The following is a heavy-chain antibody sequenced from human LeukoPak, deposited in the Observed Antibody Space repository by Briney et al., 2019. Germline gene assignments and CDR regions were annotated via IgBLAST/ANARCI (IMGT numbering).Heavy chain of an antibody. CDR2: INWNGGST. CDR3: ARHPFPHEEIVGAY. CDR1: GFTSDDYR. V-gene: IGHV3-20*04. Sequence: GGSLRLSCSASGFTSDDYRMSGLRQAPGMGLEWVSDINWNGGSTGYADSVKGRFTISRDNAKNSLYLQMNILRAEDTALYYCARHPFPHEEIVGAYWGQGTLVTVSS. D-gene: IGHD1-26*01. J-gene: IGHJ4*02.